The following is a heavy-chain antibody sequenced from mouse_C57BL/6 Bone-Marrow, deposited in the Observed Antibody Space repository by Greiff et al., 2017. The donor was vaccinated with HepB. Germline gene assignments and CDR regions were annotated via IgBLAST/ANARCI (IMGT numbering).Heavy chain of an antibody. CDR2: IYPGSGNT. V-gene: IGHV1-76*01. CDR3: ARALGWDCDY. Sequence: LVESGAELVRPGASVKLSCKASGYTFTDYYINWVKQRPGQGLEWIARIYPGSGNTYYNEKFKGKATLTAEKSSSTAYMQLSSLTSEDSAVYFCARALGWDCDYWGQGTTLTVSS. J-gene: IGHJ2*01. D-gene: IGHD3-3*01. CDR1: GYTFTDYY.